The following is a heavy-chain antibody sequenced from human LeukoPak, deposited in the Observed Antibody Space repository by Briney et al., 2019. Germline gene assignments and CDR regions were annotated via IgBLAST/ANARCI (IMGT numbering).Heavy chain of an antibody. CDR2: INHSGST. V-gene: IGHV4-34*01. CDR3: ARMEYYYDSSGYSHAYYLDY. D-gene: IGHD3-22*01. Sequence: SETLSLTCAVYGGSFSGYYWSWIRQPPGKGLEWIGEINHSGSTNYNPSLKSRVTISVDTSKNQFSLKLSSVTAADTAVYYCARMEYYYDSSGYSHAYYLDYWGQGTLVTVSS. J-gene: IGHJ4*02. CDR1: GGSFSGYY.